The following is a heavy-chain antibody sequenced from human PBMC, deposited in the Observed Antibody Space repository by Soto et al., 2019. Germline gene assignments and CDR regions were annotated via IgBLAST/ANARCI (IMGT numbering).Heavy chain of an antibody. CDR3: ARVRARDGYKSGYYFDY. CDR2: IIPIFGTA. CDR1: GGTFSSYA. J-gene: IGHJ4*02. D-gene: IGHD5-12*01. V-gene: IGHV1-69*13. Sequence: SVKVSCKASGGTFSSYAISWVRQAPGQGLEWMGGIIPIFGTANYAQKFQGRVTITADESTSTAYMELSSLRSEDTAVYYCARVRARDGYKSGYYFDYWGQGTLVTVS.